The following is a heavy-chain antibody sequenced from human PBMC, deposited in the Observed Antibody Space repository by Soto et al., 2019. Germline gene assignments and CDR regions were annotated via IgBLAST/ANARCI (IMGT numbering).Heavy chain of an antibody. CDR1: GFTFSSYA. D-gene: IGHD4-17*01. CDR2: ISGSGGST. Sequence: HPGGSLRLSCAASGFTFSSYAMSWVRQAPGKGLEWVSAISGSGGSTYYADSVKGRFTISRDNSKNTLYLQMNSLRAEDTAVYYCAKVPIYGDYESGDYWGQGTLVTVSS. CDR3: AKVPIYGDYESGDY. V-gene: IGHV3-23*01. J-gene: IGHJ4*02.